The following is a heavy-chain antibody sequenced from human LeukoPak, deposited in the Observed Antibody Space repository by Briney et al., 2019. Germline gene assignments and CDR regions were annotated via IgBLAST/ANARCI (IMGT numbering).Heavy chain of an antibody. CDR3: ASDIVATSGDY. Sequence: GGSLRLSCAASGFTFSNAWMSWIRQAPGKALEWVAYITSSGSAIYYADSVKGRFTISRDNAKNSLYLQMNGLTADDTAIYYCASDIVATSGDYWGQGTLVTVSS. J-gene: IGHJ4*02. CDR2: ITSSGSAI. D-gene: IGHD5-12*01. CDR1: GFTFSNAW. V-gene: IGHV3-11*01.